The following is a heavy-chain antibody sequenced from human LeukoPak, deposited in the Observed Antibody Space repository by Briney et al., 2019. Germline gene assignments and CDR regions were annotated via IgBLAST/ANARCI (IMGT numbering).Heavy chain of an antibody. CDR3: AKDVGEVAGTGAFDI. Sequence: GGSLRLSCAASGFTFDDYPMHWVRQAPGEGLEWVSGISWNSGAIGYADSVKGRFTISRDNVKNSLYLQMNGLRADDTAFYYCAKDVGEVAGTGAFDIWGQGTMVTVSS. CDR2: ISWNSGAI. D-gene: IGHD6-19*01. CDR1: GFTFDDYP. J-gene: IGHJ3*02. V-gene: IGHV3-9*01.